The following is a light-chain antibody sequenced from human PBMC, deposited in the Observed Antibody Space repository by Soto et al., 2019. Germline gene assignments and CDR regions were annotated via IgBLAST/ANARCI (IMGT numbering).Light chain of an antibody. CDR2: DAS. CDR1: QSVSSNY. Sequence: EIVLTQSPGTLSLSPGGRASLSCRGSQSVSSNYLAWYQQKPGQPPRLLISDASSRATGIPDRFSGSGSGTDFTLTISGLEPEDFAVYYCQHYGRSPPSWTFGQGTKVEIK. V-gene: IGKV3-20*01. J-gene: IGKJ1*01. CDR3: QHYGRSPPSWT.